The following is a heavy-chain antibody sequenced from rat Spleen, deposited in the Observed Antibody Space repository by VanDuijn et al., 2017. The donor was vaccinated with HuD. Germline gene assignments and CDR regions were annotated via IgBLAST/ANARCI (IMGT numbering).Heavy chain of an antibody. Sequence: EVQLVESDGGLVQPGRSLKLSCVASGFTFNNYWMTWVRQAPKKGLEWVATISYDGSNTYYRDSVKGRFTISRDNAKSTLYLQMDSLRSEDTATYYCASLNWEDYFDYWGQGVMVTVSS. CDR1: GFTFNNYW. V-gene: IGHV5-29*01. J-gene: IGHJ2*01. D-gene: IGHD5-1*01. CDR2: ISYDGSNT. CDR3: ASLNWEDYFDY.